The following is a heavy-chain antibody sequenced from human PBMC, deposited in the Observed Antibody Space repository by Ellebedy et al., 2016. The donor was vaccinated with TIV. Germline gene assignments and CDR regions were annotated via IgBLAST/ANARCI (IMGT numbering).Heavy chain of an antibody. J-gene: IGHJ6*02. Sequence: PGGSLRLSCVVSGFTFSNSWMTWVRQAPGKGLEWVAVISSHGMTTYYADSVKGRFTFSRDNPKNTVYLQMNSLRVEDTAVYYCAKWGCAGGGCPPYFAVDVWGQGTTVTVSS. CDR3: AKWGCAGGGCPPYFAVDV. CDR1: GFTFSNSW. D-gene: IGHD2-15*01. V-gene: IGHV3-30*18. CDR2: ISSHGMTT.